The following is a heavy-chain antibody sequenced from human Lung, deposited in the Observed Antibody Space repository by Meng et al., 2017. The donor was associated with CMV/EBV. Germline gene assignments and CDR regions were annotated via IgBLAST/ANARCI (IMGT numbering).Heavy chain of an antibody. D-gene: IGHD3-10*01. CDR1: GFTFSSYE. Sequence: GESLKISCAASGFTFSSYEMNWVRQAPGKGLEWVSYISSSGSTIYYADSVKGRFTISRDNAKNSLYLQMNSLRAEDTAVYYCARVPRSRYYYYGMDVWGQRTTVTVSS. V-gene: IGHV3-48*03. CDR3: ARVPRSRYYYYGMDV. J-gene: IGHJ6*02. CDR2: ISSSGSTI.